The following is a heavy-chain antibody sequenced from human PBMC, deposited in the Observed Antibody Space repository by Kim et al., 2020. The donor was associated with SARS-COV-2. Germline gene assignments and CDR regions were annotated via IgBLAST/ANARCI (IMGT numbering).Heavy chain of an antibody. J-gene: IGHJ4*02. CDR3: ARGYCSGGSCYGDF. V-gene: IGHV3-48*02. Sequence: AGSVKGQFTIYRDNAKTSLYLQMNSLRDEDTAVYYCARGYCSGGSCYGDFWGQGSLVTVSS. D-gene: IGHD2-15*01.